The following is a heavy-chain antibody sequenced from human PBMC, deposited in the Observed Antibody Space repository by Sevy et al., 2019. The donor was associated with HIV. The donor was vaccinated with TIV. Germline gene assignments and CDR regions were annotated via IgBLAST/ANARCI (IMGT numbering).Heavy chain of an antibody. V-gene: IGHV3-48*03. Sequence: GGSLRLSCAASGFTFSSYEMNWVRQAPGKGLEWVSYINSSGSTKYYADSVKGRFTISRDNAKNSLYLQLNSLRAEDTAVYYCARDKGYYDVLTGYASNAFDTWGQGTMVTVSS. CDR2: INSSGSTK. J-gene: IGHJ3*02. CDR1: GFTFSSYE. CDR3: ARDKGYYDVLTGYASNAFDT. D-gene: IGHD3-9*01.